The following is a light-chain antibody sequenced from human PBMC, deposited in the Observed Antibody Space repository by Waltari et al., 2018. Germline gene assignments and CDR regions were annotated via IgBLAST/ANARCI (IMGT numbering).Light chain of an antibody. J-gene: IGKJ1*01. CDR2: DES. CDR1: QSISSH. V-gene: IGKV3-11*01. Sequence: ETVLTQSPATLSLSPGERATHPCRASQSISSHLAWYQQKPGQPPRLLIYDESKRATGIPARFSCSGSGTDFTLTISSLEPEDFAVYYCQQRSNLWTFGQGTKVEIK. CDR3: QQRSNLWT.